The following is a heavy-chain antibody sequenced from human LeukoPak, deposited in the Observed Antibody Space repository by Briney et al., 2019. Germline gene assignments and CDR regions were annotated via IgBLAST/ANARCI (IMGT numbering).Heavy chain of an antibody. V-gene: IGHV1-2*02. J-gene: IGHJ5*02. D-gene: IGHD3-10*01. CDR1: GYTFTGYY. CDR3: ARGQRITMVRGVIPSNWFDP. Sequence: GASVKVSCKASGYTFTGYYMHWVRQAPGQGLEWMGWINPNSGGTNYAQKLQGRVTMTTDTSTSTAYMELRSLRSDDTAVYYCARGQRITMVRGVIPSNWFDPWGQGTLVTVSS. CDR2: INPNSGGT.